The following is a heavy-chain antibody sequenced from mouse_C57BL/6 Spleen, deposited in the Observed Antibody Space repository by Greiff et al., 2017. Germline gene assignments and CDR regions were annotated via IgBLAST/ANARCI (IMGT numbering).Heavy chain of an antibody. CDR2: IDPSDSYT. Sequence: VQLQQPGAELVMPGASVKLSCKASGYTFTSYWMHWVKQRPGQGLEWIGEIDPSDSYTNYNQKFTGKSTLTVDKSSSTAYMQLSSLTSEDSAVYYGARGGGRHFDVWGTGTTVTVAS. V-gene: IGHV1-69*01. CDR3: ARGGGRHFDV. CDR1: GYTFTSYW. J-gene: IGHJ1*03.